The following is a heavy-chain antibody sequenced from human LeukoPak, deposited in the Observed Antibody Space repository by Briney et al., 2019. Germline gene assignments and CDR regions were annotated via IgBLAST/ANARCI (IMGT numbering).Heavy chain of an antibody. D-gene: IGHD4-17*01. V-gene: IGHV3-33*01. Sequence: GGSLRLSCAASGFTFSSYGMHWVRQAPGKGLEWVAVIWYDGSNKYYADSVKGRFTISRDNSKNTLYLQMNSLRAEDTAVYYCARDKDYGDYAVGIWGQGTMVTVSS. CDR1: GFTFSSYG. CDR2: IWYDGSNK. J-gene: IGHJ3*02. CDR3: ARDKDYGDYAVGI.